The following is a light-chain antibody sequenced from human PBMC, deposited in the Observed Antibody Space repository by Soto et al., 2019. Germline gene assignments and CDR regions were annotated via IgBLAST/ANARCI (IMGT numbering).Light chain of an antibody. CDR3: QQFNNSPLS. V-gene: IGKV3-20*01. Sequence: EIVLTQSPGTLSLSPGERATLSCRASQSLRNNYLACYQQKPGQTPRLLIHSASSRATGIPDRVSGSGSGRDFTLTISRLEPEDFAVYYCQQFNNSPLSCGGGTKVEIK. J-gene: IGKJ4*01. CDR2: SAS. CDR1: QSLRNNY.